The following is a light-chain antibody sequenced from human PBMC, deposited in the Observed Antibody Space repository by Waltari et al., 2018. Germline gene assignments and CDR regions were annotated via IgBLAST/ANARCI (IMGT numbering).Light chain of an antibody. CDR2: AAS. V-gene: IGKV1-9*01. J-gene: IGKJ4*01. CDR1: QGISSY. CDR3: QQFDTYPLT. Sequence: DIQLTQSPSFLSASVGDRVTITCRASQGISSYLAWYQQKPGKAPKLLIYAASTLQSGVPYRFSGSGSGTQFTLTIRSLQPEDSASYFCQQFDTYPLTFGGGTKVEIK.